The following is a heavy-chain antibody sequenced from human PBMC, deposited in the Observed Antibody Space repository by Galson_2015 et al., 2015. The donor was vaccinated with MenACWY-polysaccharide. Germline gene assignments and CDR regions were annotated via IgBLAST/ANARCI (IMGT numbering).Heavy chain of an antibody. V-gene: IGHV3-30*04. CDR2: ISYDGSNK. D-gene: IGHD2-2*01. J-gene: IGHJ6*02. CDR3: AREYCSRTTCFGMDV. Sequence: SLRLSCAASGFTFSTYAMHWVRQAPGKGLEWVTVISYDGSNKYYADSVKGRFTISRDSSQNSFYLQMSSLRADDTAVYYCAREYCSRTTCFGMDVWGQGPRSPSS. CDR1: GFTFSTYA.